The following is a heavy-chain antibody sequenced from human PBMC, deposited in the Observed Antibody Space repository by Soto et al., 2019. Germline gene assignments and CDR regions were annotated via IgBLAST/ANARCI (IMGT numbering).Heavy chain of an antibody. V-gene: IGHV1-69*13. CDR3: ASGASAGLTTPYYYYGMDV. Sequence: ASVKVSCKASGGTFSSYASSWVRQAPGQGLEWMGGIIPIFGTANYAQKFQGRVTITADESTSTAYMELSSLRSEDTAVYYCASGASAGLTTPYYYYGMDVWGQGTTVTVSS. CDR1: GGTFSSYA. J-gene: IGHJ6*02. CDR2: IIPIFGTA. D-gene: IGHD4-17*01.